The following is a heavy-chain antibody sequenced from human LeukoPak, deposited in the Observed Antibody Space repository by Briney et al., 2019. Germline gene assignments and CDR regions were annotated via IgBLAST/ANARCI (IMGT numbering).Heavy chain of an antibody. CDR3: ARHRYYYDSSGYYHYFDY. V-gene: IGHV3-21*01. CDR2: ISSSSSYI. Sequence: PGGSLRPSCAASGFTFSSYSMNWVRQAPGKGLEWVSSISSSSSYIYYADSVKGRFTISRDNAKNSLYLQMNSLRAEDTAVYYCARHRYYYDSSGYYHYFDYWGQGTLVTVSS. J-gene: IGHJ4*02. D-gene: IGHD3-22*01. CDR1: GFTFSSYS.